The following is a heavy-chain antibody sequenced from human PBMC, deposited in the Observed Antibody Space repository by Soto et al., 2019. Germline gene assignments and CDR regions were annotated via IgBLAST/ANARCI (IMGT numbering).Heavy chain of an antibody. D-gene: IGHD3-22*01. CDR2: SRDKAQGYST. Sequence: GGSLRLSCAGSGFTISDHYIDWVRQAPGKGLEWVGRSRDKAQGYSTAYAASVKGRFTTSRDESKKSVYLQMNSLKTEDTAVYYCVRATYFSDSSGYTRCFDSWGQGTLVTVSS. J-gene: IGHJ4*02. CDR1: GFTISDHY. CDR3: VRATYFSDSSGYTRCFDS. V-gene: IGHV3-72*01.